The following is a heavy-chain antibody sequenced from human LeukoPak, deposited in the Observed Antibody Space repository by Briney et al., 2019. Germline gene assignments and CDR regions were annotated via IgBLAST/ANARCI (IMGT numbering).Heavy chain of an antibody. CDR2: ISSSSSYI. CDR1: GFTFSSYS. D-gene: IGHD6-19*01. CDR3: ARGLRQGSAWSWGPKEKSYQYMDV. V-gene: IGHV3-21*01. Sequence: GGSLRLSCAASGFTFSSYSMNWVRQAPGKGLEWVSSISSSSSYIYYADSVKGRFTISRDNAKNSLYLQMNSLRAADSAVYFCARGLRQGSAWSWGPKEKSYQYMDVWGTGTTVIVSS. J-gene: IGHJ6*04.